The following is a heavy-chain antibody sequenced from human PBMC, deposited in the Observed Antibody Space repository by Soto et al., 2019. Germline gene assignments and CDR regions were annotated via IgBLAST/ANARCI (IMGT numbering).Heavy chain of an antibody. D-gene: IGHD6-6*01. Sequence: PSATLSLTCTVSGGSISSGGYHWNWIRQHPGKGLEWIGSIYYSGSTYYNPSLKSRVTISVDTSKNQFSLKLSSVTAADTAVYYCARDSAIAARAFDIWGQGTMVT. CDR2: IYYSGST. J-gene: IGHJ3*02. V-gene: IGHV4-31*03. CDR3: ARDSAIAARAFDI. CDR1: GGSISSGGYH.